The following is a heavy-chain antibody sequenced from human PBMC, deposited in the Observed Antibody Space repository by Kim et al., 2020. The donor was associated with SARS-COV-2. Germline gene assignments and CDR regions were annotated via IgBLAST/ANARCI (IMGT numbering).Heavy chain of an antibody. CDR1: GFTFDDFS. J-gene: IGHJ3*01. D-gene: IGHD3-10*01. CDR3: AKSKINMFQGVLSCRDV. Sequence: GGSLRLSCAASGFTFDDFSMHWVRQAPGKGLEWVSGISWNSGTIGYADSVKGRFTISRDNAKNSLYLQMNSLRTEDTALYYCAKSKINMFQGVLSCRDV. V-gene: IGHV3-9*01. CDR2: ISWNSGTI.